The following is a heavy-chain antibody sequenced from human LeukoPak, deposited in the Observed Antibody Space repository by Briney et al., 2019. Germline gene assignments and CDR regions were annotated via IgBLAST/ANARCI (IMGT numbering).Heavy chain of an antibody. CDR2: INHNGNVN. D-gene: IGHD3-16*01. Sequence: QPGGSLRLSCAASGFTFSSYWMNWARQAPGKGLEWVASINHNGNVNYYVDSVKGRFTISGDNAKNSLYLQVSNLRAEDTAVYFCARGGGLDVWGQGATVTVSS. CDR3: ARGGGLDV. V-gene: IGHV3-7*03. J-gene: IGHJ6*02. CDR1: GFTFSSYW.